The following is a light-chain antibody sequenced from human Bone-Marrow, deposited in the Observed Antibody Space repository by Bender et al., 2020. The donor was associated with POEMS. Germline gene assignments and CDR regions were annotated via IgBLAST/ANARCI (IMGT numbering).Light chain of an antibody. Sequence: QSVLSQPPSASGTPGQRVTISCSGSSSNIGSNTVNWYQQFPGTAPRLVLYSSNQRPSGVPDRFSGSKSGTSASLAISGLQSEDEADYYCATWEDSLNGWVFGGGTKLTVL. CDR2: SSN. CDR1: SSNIGSNT. V-gene: IGLV1-44*01. J-gene: IGLJ3*02. CDR3: ATWEDSLNGWV.